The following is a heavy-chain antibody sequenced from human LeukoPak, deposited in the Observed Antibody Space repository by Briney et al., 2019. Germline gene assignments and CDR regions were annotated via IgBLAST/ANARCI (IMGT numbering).Heavy chain of an antibody. Sequence: SETLSLTCTVSGGAISSFDWSWVRQPPGKGLEWIGNINYGGTSDYNPSLKSRVTISVDTSKNQFSLKLSSVTAADTAVYYCARLPTIWGQGTMVTVSS. J-gene: IGHJ3*02. CDR3: ARLPTI. V-gene: IGHV4-59*01. CDR1: GGAISSFD. CDR2: INYGGTS.